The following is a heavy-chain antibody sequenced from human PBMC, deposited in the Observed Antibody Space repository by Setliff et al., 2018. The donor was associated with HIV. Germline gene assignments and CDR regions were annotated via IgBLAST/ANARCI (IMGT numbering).Heavy chain of an antibody. CDR1: GYTFTDYY. CDR3: ATVDDVSQIYFDY. D-gene: IGHD3-3*01. CDR2: IYPNTGDT. Sequence: ASVKVSCKASGYTFTDYYIHWVRQAPGQGLEWIGWIYPNTGDTKYAQNFQGRVTMTRDTSVSTAYMELSRLTSDDTAVYYCATVDDVSQIYFDYWGQGTLVTVSS. J-gene: IGHJ4*02. V-gene: IGHV1-2*02.